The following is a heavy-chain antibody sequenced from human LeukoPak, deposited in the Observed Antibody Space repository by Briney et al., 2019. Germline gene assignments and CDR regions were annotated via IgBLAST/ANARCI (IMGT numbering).Heavy chain of an antibody. V-gene: IGHV3-23*01. CDR1: GFTFSSYA. CDR2: ISGSGVST. J-gene: IGHJ4*02. CDR3: AKDRSYYDSSGYIYYFDY. D-gene: IGHD3-22*01. Sequence: GGSLRLSCAASGFTFSSYAISWVRQAPGKGLEWVSGISGSGVSTYYADSVKGRFTISRDNSKNTLYLQMNSLRAEDTAVYYGAKDRSYYDSSGYIYYFDYWGQGTLVTVSS.